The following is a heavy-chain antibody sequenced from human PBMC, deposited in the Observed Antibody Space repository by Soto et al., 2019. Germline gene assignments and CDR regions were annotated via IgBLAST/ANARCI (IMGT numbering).Heavy chain of an antibody. CDR2: ISAYNGNT. D-gene: IGHD1-1*01. Sequence: ASVKVSCKASGYTFTSYGISWVRQAPGQGLEWMGWISAYNGNTNYAQKLQGRVTMTTDTSTSTAYMELRSLRSDDTAVYYCASASNWNSGYYYYGMDVWGQGTTLTVSS. CDR1: GYTFTSYG. J-gene: IGHJ6*02. CDR3: ASASNWNSGYYYYGMDV. V-gene: IGHV1-18*01.